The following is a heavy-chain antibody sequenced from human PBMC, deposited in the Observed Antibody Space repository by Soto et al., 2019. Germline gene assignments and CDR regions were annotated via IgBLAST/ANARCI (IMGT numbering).Heavy chain of an antibody. Sequence: HPGGSLRLSCAASGFTFSDYAMSWVRQGPGKGLEWVSTISGSGGRTFYADSVKGRFTISRDNSKNTLYLQMNSLRAEDTAVYYCARAGSSWYYFDYWGQGTLVTVSS. CDR2: ISGSGGRT. CDR3: ARAGSSWYYFDY. J-gene: IGHJ4*02. CDR1: GFTFSDYA. V-gene: IGHV3-23*01. D-gene: IGHD6-13*01.